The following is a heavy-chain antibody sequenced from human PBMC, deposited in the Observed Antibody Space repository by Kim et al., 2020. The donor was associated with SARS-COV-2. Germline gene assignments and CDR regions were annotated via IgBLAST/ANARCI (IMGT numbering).Heavy chain of an antibody. CDR2: IYHSGST. D-gene: IGHD1-7*01. CDR3: ASSSITGTTAANAKPTQELDY. J-gene: IGHJ4*02. Sequence: SETLSLTCAVSGGSISSSNWWSWVRQPPGKGLEWIGEIYHSGSTNYNPSLKSRVTISVDKSKNQFSLKLSSVTAADTAVYYCASSSITGTTAANAKPTQELDYWGQGTLVTVSS. V-gene: IGHV4-4*02. CDR1: GGSISSSNW.